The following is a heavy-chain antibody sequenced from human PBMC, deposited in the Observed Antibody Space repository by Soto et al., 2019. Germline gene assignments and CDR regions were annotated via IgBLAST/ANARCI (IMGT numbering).Heavy chain of an antibody. D-gene: IGHD6-19*01. CDR1: GFTFTNAW. CDR3: TTYSYTIGWYYFDS. J-gene: IGHJ4*02. Sequence: GGSLRLSCAASGFTFTNAWMNWVRQAPGKGLEWVGRIKDKTEGEATDYAAPVQGRFTISRDDSKNTLYLQMNSLKTEDTAVYYCTTYSYTIGWYYFDSWGQGTLVTVSS. CDR2: IKDKTEGEAT. V-gene: IGHV3-15*07.